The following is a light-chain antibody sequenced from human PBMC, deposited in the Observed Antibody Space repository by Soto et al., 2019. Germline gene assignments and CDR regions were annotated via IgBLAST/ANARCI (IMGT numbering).Light chain of an antibody. V-gene: IGKV3-20*01. J-gene: IGKJ3*01. CDR2: GVS. Sequence: EIVLTQSPGTLSLSPGERGTLSCRASQSVSTGQIAWYQQKYGQAPRLLMYGVSSRAAGIPDRFSGSGFGTDFTLTISSLEPEDFAVYYCQQYGRLPFTFGPGTKVDIK. CDR1: QSVSTGQ. CDR3: QQYGRLPFT.